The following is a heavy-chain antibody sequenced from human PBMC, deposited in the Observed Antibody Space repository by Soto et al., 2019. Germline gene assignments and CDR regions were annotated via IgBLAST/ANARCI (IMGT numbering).Heavy chain of an antibody. V-gene: IGHV4-59*01. CDR3: ASTTMVRGVIMPLDY. Sequence: PSETLSLTCTVSGGSISSYYWSWIRQPPGKGLEWIGYIYYSGSTNYNPSLKSRVTISVDTSKNQFSLKLSSVTAADTAVYYCASTTMVRGVIMPLDYWGQGTLVTVSS. CDR1: GGSISSYY. CDR2: IYYSGST. J-gene: IGHJ4*02. D-gene: IGHD3-10*01.